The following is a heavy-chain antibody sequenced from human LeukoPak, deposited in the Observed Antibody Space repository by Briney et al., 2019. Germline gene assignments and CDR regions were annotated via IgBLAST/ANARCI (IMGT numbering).Heavy chain of an antibody. V-gene: IGHV1-24*01. Sequence: GASVKVSCKASGYTLTELSMHWVRQAPGKGLEWMGGFDPEDGETIYAQKFQGRVTMTKDTSTDTAYMELSSLRSEDTAVYYCARDVRPDYWGQGTLVTVST. D-gene: IGHD6-6*01. CDR2: FDPEDGET. CDR1: GYTLTELS. CDR3: ARDVRPDY. J-gene: IGHJ4*02.